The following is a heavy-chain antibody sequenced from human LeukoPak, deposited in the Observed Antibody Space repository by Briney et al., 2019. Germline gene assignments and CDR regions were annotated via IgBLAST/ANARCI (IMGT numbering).Heavy chain of an antibody. V-gene: IGHV1-69*13. CDR1: GGSFTNCP. D-gene: IGHD4-23*01. Sequence: SVKVSCKASGGSFTNCPFHWVRQAPGQGLEWMGGIIPMFGSTDYAQKFQGRLTITANESTTTAYLELSSLRSEDTAVYYCARGDSVPLGGGNLLRVLYFNDWGQGTLVAVSS. J-gene: IGHJ1*01. CDR2: IIPMFGST. CDR3: ARGDSVPLGGGNLLRVLYFND.